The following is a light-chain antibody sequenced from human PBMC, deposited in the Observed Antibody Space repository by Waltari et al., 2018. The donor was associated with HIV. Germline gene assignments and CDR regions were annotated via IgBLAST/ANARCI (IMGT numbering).Light chain of an antibody. CDR1: SSTLGAVND. V-gene: IGLV1-40*01. CDR2: GDT. Sequence: QAVLTQPPSVSGAPAQRVTISCTGTSSTLGAVNDVQRYQQLPGTAPKRLIYGDTHRPSGVPDRFSGSKSGTSASLASAGLQTEDEAVFYCQSFDSSLSNLVVFGGGTKVTVL. CDR3: QSFDSSLSNLVV. J-gene: IGLJ2*01.